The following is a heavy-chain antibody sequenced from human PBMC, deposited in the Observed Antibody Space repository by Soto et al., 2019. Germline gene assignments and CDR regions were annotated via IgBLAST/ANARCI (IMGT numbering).Heavy chain of an antibody. CDR2: IYYSGST. J-gene: IGHJ6*02. CDR1: GGSISSSSYY. V-gene: IGHV4-39*01. Sequence: SETLSLTCTVSGGSISSSSYYWGWIRQPPGKGLEWIGSIYYSGSTYYNPSLKSRVTISVDTSKNQFSLKLSSVTAADTAVYYCANDIVVVPAAKNHYYGMDVWGQGTTVTVSS. CDR3: ANDIVVVPAAKNHYYGMDV. D-gene: IGHD2-2*01.